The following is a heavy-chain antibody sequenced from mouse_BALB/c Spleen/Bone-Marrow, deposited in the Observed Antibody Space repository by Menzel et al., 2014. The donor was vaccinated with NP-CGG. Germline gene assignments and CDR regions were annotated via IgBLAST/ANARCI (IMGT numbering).Heavy chain of an antibody. CDR3: VRETTVVADFDY. V-gene: IGHV3-1*02. CDR2: IHYSGNT. D-gene: IGHD1-1*01. CDR1: GYSITNGYG. Sequence: VQLQQSGPDLVKPSQSLSLTCTVTGYSITNGYGWHWIRQFPGNKLEWMGYIHYSGNTNYNPSLKSRVSITRDTPKNQFFLQLNSVTTDDTATYYCVRETTVVADFDYWGQGTTLTVSS. J-gene: IGHJ2*01.